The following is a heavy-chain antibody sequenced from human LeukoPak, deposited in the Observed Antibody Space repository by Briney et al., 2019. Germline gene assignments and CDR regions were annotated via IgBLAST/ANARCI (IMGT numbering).Heavy chain of an antibody. CDR2: IRYDGSQT. V-gene: IGHV3-30*02. CDR1: GFTFSHYG. J-gene: IGHJ4*02. Sequence: GGSLRLSCGASGFTFSHYGMHWVRQAPGKGVEWVTFIRYDGSQTFSADSVKGRFTISRDNSKNTLDLQMNSLRPEDTAVYYCVKGKDYYIDYWGQGTLVTVSS. CDR3: VKGKDYYIDY. D-gene: IGHD4/OR15-4a*01.